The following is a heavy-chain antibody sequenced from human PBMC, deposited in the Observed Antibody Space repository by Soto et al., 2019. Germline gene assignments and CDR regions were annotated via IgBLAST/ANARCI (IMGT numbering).Heavy chain of an antibody. J-gene: IGHJ6*02. CDR1: GDTITSYA. D-gene: IGHD2-15*01. V-gene: IGHV1-3*01. CDR2: INASNGNT. CDR3: ARLKVYCSGGSCYPPLIPKYYYSGLAV. Sequence: SVKASCKACGDTITSYAMQWARQAHEQRLEWMGWINASNGNTKYSQKFQGRVTITRDTSASTAYMELSSLRSEDTAVYYCARLKVYCSGGSCYPPLIPKYYYSGLAVWGQGTTVTVS.